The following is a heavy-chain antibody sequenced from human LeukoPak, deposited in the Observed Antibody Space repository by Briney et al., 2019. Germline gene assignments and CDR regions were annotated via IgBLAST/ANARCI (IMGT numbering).Heavy chain of an antibody. J-gene: IGHJ4*02. CDR3: ARVASYGDLDY. CDR1: GYSISSGYY. V-gene: IGHV4-38-2*02. D-gene: IGHD4-17*01. Sequence: PSETLSLTCTVSGYSISSGYYWGWIRQPPGKGLEWIGSIYHSGSTYYNPSLKSRVTISVDTSKNQFSLKLSSVTAADTAVYYCARVASYGDLDYWGQGTLVTVSS. CDR2: IYHSGST.